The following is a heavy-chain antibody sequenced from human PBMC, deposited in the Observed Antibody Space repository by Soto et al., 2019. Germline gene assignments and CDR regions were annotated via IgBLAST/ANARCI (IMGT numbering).Heavy chain of an antibody. CDR3: AKERSSGWGFDY. CDR1: GFTFSSYA. CDR2: ISGSGDRT. J-gene: IGHJ4*02. Sequence: EVQLFASGGGLVQPGGSLRLSCAASGFTFSSYALTWVRQAPGTGLEWVSGISGSGDRTYYADSVKGRFTICKDNSSNTQYVQMNSLRAEATAVFYLAKERSSGWGFDYWGQGTLVTVSS. D-gene: IGHD6-19*01. V-gene: IGHV3-23*01.